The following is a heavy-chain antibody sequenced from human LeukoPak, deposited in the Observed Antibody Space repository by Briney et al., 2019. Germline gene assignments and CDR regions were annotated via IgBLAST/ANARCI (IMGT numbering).Heavy chain of an antibody. D-gene: IGHD2-2*02. CDR3: ARQSCSSTSCYTRFDY. V-gene: IGHV4-39*01. CDR1: GGSISSSSYY. CDR2: IYHSGST. Sequence: PSETLSLTCTVSGGSISSSSYYWGWIRQPPGKGLEWIGSIYHSGSTYYNPSLKSRVTISVDTSKNQFSLKLSSVTAADTAVYYCARQSCSSTSCYTRFDYWGQGTLVTVSS. J-gene: IGHJ4*02.